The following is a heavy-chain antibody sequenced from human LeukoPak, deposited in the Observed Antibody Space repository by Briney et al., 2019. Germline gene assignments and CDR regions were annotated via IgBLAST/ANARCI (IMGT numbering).Heavy chain of an antibody. CDR2: INSSGGST. J-gene: IGHJ3*02. CDR1: GYTFTTYY. CDR3: ACLPYAFDI. Sequence: ASVKVSCKASGYTFTTYYIHWVRQAPGQGLEWMALINSSGGSTHYAQKFQGRVTVTRDTSTSTVYMELTSLRSEDTAVYYCACLPYAFDIWGQGTMVTVSS. V-gene: IGHV1-46*01.